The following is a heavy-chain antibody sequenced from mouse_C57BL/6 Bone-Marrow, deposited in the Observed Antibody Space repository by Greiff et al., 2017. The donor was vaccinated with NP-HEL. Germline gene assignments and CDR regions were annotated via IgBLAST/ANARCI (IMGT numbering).Heavy chain of an antibody. CDR3: ARPVYYDYGGSWFAY. Sequence: QVQLKQSGAELARPGASVKLSCKASGYTFTSYGISWVKQRTGQGLEWIGEIYPRSGNTYYNEKFKGKATLTADKSSSTAYMELRSLTSEDSAVYFCARPVYYDYGGSWFAYWGQGTLVTVSA. CDR2: IYPRSGNT. V-gene: IGHV1-81*01. CDR1: GYTFTSYG. J-gene: IGHJ3*01. D-gene: IGHD2-4*01.